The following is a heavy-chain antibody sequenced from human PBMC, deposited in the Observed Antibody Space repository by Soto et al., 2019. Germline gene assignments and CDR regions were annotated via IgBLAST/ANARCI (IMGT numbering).Heavy chain of an antibody. CDR3: VKDGSSGWPYFGDMDV. V-gene: IGHV3-30*18. J-gene: IGHJ6*02. Sequence: QVQLLESGGGVVQPGRSLRLSCAASGFTFSSYGMHWVRQAPGKGLEWVAVILYDGSKKYYADSVKGRFTISRDNSKNTMYLQMSSLRGEDTALYYCVKDGSSGWPYFGDMDVWGRGTTVTVSS. CDR1: GFTFSSYG. D-gene: IGHD6-19*01. CDR2: ILYDGSKK.